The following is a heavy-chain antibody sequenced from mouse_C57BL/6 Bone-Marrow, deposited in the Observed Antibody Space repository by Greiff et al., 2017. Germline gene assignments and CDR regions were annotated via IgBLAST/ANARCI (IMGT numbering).Heavy chain of an antibody. CDR3: ARFDTQAQARGDFDY. Sequence: QVQLQQPGTELVKPGASVKLSCKASGYTFTSYWMHWVKQRPGQGLEWIGNINPSNGGTNYNEKFKSKATLTVDKSSSTAYMQLSSLTSEDSAVYYGARFDTQAQARGDFDYWGQGTTLTVSS. J-gene: IGHJ2*01. CDR1: GYTFTSYW. V-gene: IGHV1-53*01. CDR2: INPSNGGT. D-gene: IGHD3-2*02.